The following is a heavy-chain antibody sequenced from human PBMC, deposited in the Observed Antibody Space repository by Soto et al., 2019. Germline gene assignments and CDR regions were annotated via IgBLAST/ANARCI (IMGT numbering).Heavy chain of an antibody. J-gene: IGHJ4*02. CDR1: GNTFTGDS. D-gene: IGHD2-15*01. CDR2: VKVGKSDT. Sequence: QVQLVQSGTEVKMPGASVKISCKASGNTFTGDSLHWLRQAPGQSLEWMGWVKVGKSDTKYSQKFQGRVTFTKDTSATTAYMELSGLRSVDTAVYYCASVLPHSNTCLEYWGQGTLVTVSS. V-gene: IGHV1-3*01. CDR3: ASVLPHSNTCLEY.